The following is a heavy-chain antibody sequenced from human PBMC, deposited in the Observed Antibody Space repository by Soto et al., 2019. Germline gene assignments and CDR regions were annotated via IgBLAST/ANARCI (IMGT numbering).Heavy chain of an antibody. CDR2: INHSGST. Sequence: SETLSLTCAVYGGSFSGYYWSWIRQPPGKGLEWIGEINHSGSTNYNPSLKSRVTISVDTSKNQFSLKLSSVTAADTAVYYCARAGGDRAYGMDVWGQGTTVTVSS. CDR1: GGSFSGYY. D-gene: IGHD3-16*01. J-gene: IGHJ6*02. CDR3: ARAGGDRAYGMDV. V-gene: IGHV4-34*01.